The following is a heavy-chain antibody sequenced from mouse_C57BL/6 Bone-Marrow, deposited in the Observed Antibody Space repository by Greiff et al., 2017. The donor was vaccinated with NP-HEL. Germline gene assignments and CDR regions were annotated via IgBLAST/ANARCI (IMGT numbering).Heavy chain of an antibody. Sequence: QVQLQQPGAELVKPGASVKMSCKASGYTFTSYWITWVKQRPGQGLEWIGDIYPGSGSTNYNEKFKSKATLTVDTSSSTAYMQLSSLTSEDSAVYYCARERGNYFYAMDYWGQGTSVTVSS. CDR3: ARERGNYFYAMDY. CDR1: GYTFTSYW. J-gene: IGHJ4*01. CDR2: IYPGSGST. D-gene: IGHD2-1*01. V-gene: IGHV1-55*01.